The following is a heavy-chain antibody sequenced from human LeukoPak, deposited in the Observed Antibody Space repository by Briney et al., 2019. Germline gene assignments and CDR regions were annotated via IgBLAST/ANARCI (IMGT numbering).Heavy chain of an antibody. V-gene: IGHV1-18*01. Sequence: ASVKVSCKASGYTFTSYDINWVRQAPGQGLEWMGWISAYNGNTNYAQKPQGRVTMTTDTSTSTAYMELRSLRSDDTAVYYCARDQRVEMATIWFDPWGQGTLVTVSS. D-gene: IGHD5-24*01. CDR3: ARDQRVEMATIWFDP. CDR2: ISAYNGNT. J-gene: IGHJ5*02. CDR1: GYTFTSYD.